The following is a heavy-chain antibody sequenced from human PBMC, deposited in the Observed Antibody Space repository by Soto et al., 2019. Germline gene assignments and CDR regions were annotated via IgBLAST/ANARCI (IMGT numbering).Heavy chain of an antibody. D-gene: IGHD2-8*02. V-gene: IGHV1-8*01. CDR2: MNPNSGET. J-gene: IGHJ5*01. CDR1: GYTFTDYD. Sequence: QEQLVQSGAEVKKPGASVKVSCKTSGYTFTDYDINWVRQATGQGLEWIGWMNPNSGETGYAQKFQGRVTMTRSASLSTAYLELSSLRSEDTAVYYCARDLLVRPAVFDSWGQGTLVTVSS. CDR3: ARDLLVRPAVFDS.